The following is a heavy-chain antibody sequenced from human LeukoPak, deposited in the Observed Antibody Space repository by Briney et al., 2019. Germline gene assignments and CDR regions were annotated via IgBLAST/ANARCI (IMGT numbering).Heavy chain of an antibody. Sequence: PSETLSLTCTVSGGSLSSYYWSWIRQPPGKALEWIGYTYSSGSTSYNPSLKSRVTISIDTSKSQFSLKLSAVTAADTAVYYCARSYCSAGSCYSKIFDSWGQGTLVTVSS. V-gene: IGHV4-59*08. CDR2: TYSSGST. J-gene: IGHJ4*02. CDR1: GGSLSSYY. CDR3: ARSYCSAGSCYSKIFDS. D-gene: IGHD2-15*01.